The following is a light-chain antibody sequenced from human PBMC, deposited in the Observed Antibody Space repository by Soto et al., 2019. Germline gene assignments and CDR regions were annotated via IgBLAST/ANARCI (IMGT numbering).Light chain of an antibody. V-gene: IGKV3-15*01. CDR3: QQYNNWPPMST. J-gene: IGKJ2*01. Sequence: VVMTQSPGTLSVSPGEGVTLSCRASQSVGNSLAWYQQKPGQAPRLLIFGASTRVTGIPARFSGSGSGTEFTLTITSLQSEDFAVYYCQQYNNWPPMSTFGQGTKLEMK. CDR1: QSVGNS. CDR2: GAS.